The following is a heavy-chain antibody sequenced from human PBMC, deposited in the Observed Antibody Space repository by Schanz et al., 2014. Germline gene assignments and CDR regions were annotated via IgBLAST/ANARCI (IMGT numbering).Heavy chain of an antibody. CDR2: IYSGDYT. Sequence: EMQLVESGGGLIQPGGSLRLSCAASGFTVTSYYMSWVRQAPGKGLEWVSVIYSGDYTYYADSVKGRFTISRDNSKNTVYLQMNSLRAEDTAVYFCASLIGTTSAHFYGMDVWGQGTTVTVSS. V-gene: IGHV3-53*01. J-gene: IGHJ6*02. CDR3: ASLIGTTSAHFYGMDV. D-gene: IGHD1-7*01. CDR1: GFTVTSYY.